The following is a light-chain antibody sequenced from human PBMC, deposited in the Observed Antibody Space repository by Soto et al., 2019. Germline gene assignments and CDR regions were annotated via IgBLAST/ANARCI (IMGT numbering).Light chain of an antibody. V-gene: IGLV2-14*03. CDR1: SSDVGGYNY. CDR3: SSYTTSNTRQIV. Sequence: QSALTQPASVSGSPGQSITISCTGTSSDVGGYNYVSWYQHRPGEAPKLMIYDVSNRPSGVSNRFSGSKSGNTASLTISGPPPGDEADYYCSSYTTSNTRQIVFGTGTKLTVL. CDR2: DVS. J-gene: IGLJ1*01.